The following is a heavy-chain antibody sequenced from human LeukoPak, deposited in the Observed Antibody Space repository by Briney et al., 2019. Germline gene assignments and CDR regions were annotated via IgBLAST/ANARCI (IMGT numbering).Heavy chain of an antibody. CDR2: IYHSGST. J-gene: IGHJ6*04. D-gene: IGHD6-19*01. CDR3: ARSSSGWPYYYYGMDV. V-gene: IGHV4-30-2*01. Sequence: SETLSLTCAVSGDSISSGGYSWSWIRQPPGTGLESLGYIYHSGSTYYNPSLKSRVTISVNRSKNQFSLKLSSVTAADTAVYYCARSSSGWPYYYYGMDVWGKGTTVTVSS. CDR1: GDSISSGGYS.